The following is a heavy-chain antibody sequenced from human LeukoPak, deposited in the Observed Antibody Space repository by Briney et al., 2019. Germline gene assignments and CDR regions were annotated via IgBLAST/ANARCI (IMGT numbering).Heavy chain of an antibody. CDR3: ARDLSRRITIFGVVAL. CDR2: INPNSGGT. V-gene: IGHV1-2*02. Sequence: GATVKVSCKASGYTFTGYYMHWVRQAPGQGLEWMGWINPNSGGTNYAQKFQSRVTTTRGTSISTAYMELSRLRSDDTAVYYCARDLSRRITIFGVVALWGQGTLVTVSS. D-gene: IGHD3-3*01. J-gene: IGHJ4*02. CDR1: GYTFTGYY.